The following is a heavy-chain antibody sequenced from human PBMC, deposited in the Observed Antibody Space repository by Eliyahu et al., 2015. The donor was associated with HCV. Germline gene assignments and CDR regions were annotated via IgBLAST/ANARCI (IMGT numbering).Heavy chain of an antibody. V-gene: IGHV4-39*01. J-gene: IGHJ5*02. CDR2: IYYSGTT. CDR1: GGSXSLSSYY. Sequence: QFQLQESCPGLVKPSETLSLTCTXSGGSXSLSSYYWAWVRQPPGKGLEWIGNIYYSGTTYHNPSLKSRVIMSVDRSQNQFSLKLTSVTAADTAVYYCARQSRTEWIDPWGQGILVTVSS. CDR3: ARQSRTEWIDP.